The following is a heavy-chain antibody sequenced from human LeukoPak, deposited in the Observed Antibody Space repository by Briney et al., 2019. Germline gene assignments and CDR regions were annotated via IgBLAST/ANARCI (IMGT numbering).Heavy chain of an antibody. CDR3: ALVVVPAGAHPSEGDYYYYYYMDV. CDR2: ISGSGGST. CDR1: GFTFSSYS. J-gene: IGHJ6*03. Sequence: GGSLRLSCAASGFTFSSYSINWVRQAPGKGLEWVSAISGSGGSTYYADSVKGRFTISRDNSENTLYLQMNSLRAEDTAVYYCALVVVPAGAHPSEGDYYYYYYMDVWGKGTTVTVSS. V-gene: IGHV3-23*01. D-gene: IGHD2-2*01.